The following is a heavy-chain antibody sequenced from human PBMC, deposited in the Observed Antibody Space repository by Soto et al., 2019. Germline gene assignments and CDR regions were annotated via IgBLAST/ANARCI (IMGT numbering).Heavy chain of an antibody. Sequence: QLQLQESGPGLVKPSETLSLTCTVSGGSTSSSIYYWGWLRQTPGKELEWIGSIYYTGNTYYSPSHDRRVTISVDTSKNQFSLILNSVTATDTAVYFCARHSSNTGSYSEYFQYWGQGTLIIVSS. D-gene: IGHD1-26*01. V-gene: IGHV4-39*01. CDR1: GGSTSSSIYY. J-gene: IGHJ1*01. CDR2: IYYTGNT. CDR3: ARHSSNTGSYSEYFQY.